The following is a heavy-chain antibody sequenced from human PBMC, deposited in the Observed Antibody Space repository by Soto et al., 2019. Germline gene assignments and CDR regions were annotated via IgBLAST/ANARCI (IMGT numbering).Heavy chain of an antibody. J-gene: IGHJ4*02. CDR1: GGSISSSSYY. D-gene: IGHD3-10*01. CDR3: ARSRGSGSYNDY. Sequence: SETLSLTCTVSGGSISSSSYYWGWIRQPPGKGLEWIGSIYYSGSTYYNPSLKSRVTISVDTSKNQFSLKLSSVTAADTAVYYCARSRGSGSYNDYWGQGTLVTVSS. V-gene: IGHV4-39*01. CDR2: IYYSGST.